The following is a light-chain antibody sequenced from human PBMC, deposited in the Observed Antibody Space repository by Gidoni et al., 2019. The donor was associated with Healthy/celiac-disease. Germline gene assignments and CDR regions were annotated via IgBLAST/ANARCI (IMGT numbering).Light chain of an antibody. V-gene: IGKV3D-20*01. CDR1: QSVSSSY. J-gene: IGKJ5*01. CDR2: DAS. CDR3: QQYGSSPIT. Sequence: EIVLTQSPATLSLSPGERATLSCGASQSVSSSYLAWYHQKPGLAPRLLIDDASSRATGLPDRFSGSGSGTDFTLTISRLEPEDFAVYYCQQYGSSPITFGQGTRLEIK.